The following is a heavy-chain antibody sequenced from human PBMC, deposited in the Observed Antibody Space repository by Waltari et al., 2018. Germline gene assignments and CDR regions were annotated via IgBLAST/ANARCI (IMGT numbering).Heavy chain of an antibody. V-gene: IGHV1-2*02. Sequence: QVQLVQSGAEVKKPGASVKVSCKASGYTFTGYYMHWVRQAPGQGLEWMGWINPNSGGTNYAQKCQGRVTMTRDTSISTAYMELSRLRSDDTAVYYCARVANWNYVDYWGQGTLVTVSS. CDR3: ARVANWNYVDY. CDR2: INPNSGGT. D-gene: IGHD1-7*01. CDR1: GYTFTGYY. J-gene: IGHJ4*02.